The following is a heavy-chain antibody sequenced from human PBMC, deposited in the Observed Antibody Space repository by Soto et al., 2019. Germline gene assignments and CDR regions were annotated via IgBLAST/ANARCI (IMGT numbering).Heavy chain of an antibody. D-gene: IGHD2-15*01. Sequence: GVLRLSCAASGFTFSSYAMNWVRQAPGKGLEWVAAISVSAGSAYYADSVKGRFTISRDNSKNTVYLQMNSLRAGDTAVYYCAKDIMAPNAYCRGAICYAYYRGQGTLVTVSS. CDR3: AKDIMAPNAYCRGAICYAYY. J-gene: IGHJ4*02. V-gene: IGHV3-23*01. CDR1: GFTFSSYA. CDR2: ISVSAGSA.